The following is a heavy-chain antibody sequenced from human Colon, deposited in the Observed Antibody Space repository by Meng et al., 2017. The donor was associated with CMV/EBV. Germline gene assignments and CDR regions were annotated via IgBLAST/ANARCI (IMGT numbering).Heavy chain of an antibody. Sequence: GGSLRLSCAASGFTFSSYSMNWVRQAPGKGLEWVSSISSSSSYKYYADSVKGRFTISRDNAKNSLYLQMNSLRAEDTAVYYCAADRPAPNHNKFWGQGTLVTVSS. D-gene: IGHD1-14*01. J-gene: IGHJ4*02. CDR1: GFTFSSYS. V-gene: IGHV3-21*01. CDR2: ISSSSSYK. CDR3: AADRPAPNHNKF.